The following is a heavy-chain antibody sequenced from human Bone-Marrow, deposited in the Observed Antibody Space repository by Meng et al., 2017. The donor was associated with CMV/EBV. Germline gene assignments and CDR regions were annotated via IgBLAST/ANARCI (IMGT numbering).Heavy chain of an antibody. J-gene: IGHJ6*02. Sequence: GESLKISCAASGFTFSDYSMNWVRQVPGKGLECVSFISASNYRHYADSVKGRFTISRDNAKNSLYLQMNSLRADDTAVYYCAREIRAIVGATTSYYYYGMDVWGQGTTVTFSS. V-gene: IGHV3-21*01. CDR3: AREIRAIVGATTSYYYYGMDV. D-gene: IGHD1-26*01. CDR2: ISASNYR. CDR1: GFTFSDYS.